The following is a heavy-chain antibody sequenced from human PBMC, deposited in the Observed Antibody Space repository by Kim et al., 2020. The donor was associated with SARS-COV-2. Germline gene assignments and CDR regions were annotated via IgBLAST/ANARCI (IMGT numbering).Heavy chain of an antibody. Sequence: TYDKPSLRSRVTISEDTSKNAFHLELTSVTAADTAVYYCATSRGGDSFDIWGQGTVVSVSS. V-gene: IGHV4-39*01. CDR3: ATSRGGDSFDI. J-gene: IGHJ3*02. D-gene: IGHD2-21*01. CDR2: T.